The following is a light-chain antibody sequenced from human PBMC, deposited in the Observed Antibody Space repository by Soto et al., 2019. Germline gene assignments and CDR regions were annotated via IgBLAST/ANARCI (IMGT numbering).Light chain of an antibody. Sequence: EMVMTQSPATLSGSPGERVTLSCRASRSISRNLAWYQQKPGQAPRLLIYGASTRATGIPGRFSGSGSGTEFTLTINSLQSEDFAVYYCQPHNNWPVVTFGGGTRVEIK. CDR2: GAS. V-gene: IGKV3-15*01. J-gene: IGKJ4*01. CDR1: RSISRN. CDR3: QPHNNWPVVT.